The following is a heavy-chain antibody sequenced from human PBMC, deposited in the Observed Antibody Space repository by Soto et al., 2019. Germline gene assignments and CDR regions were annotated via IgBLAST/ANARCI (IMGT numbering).Heavy chain of an antibody. CDR3: ARWAIFGVVISPMNWFDP. CDR1: GYTFTSYG. D-gene: IGHD3-3*01. Sequence: ASVKVSCKASGYTFTSYGISWVRQAPGQGLEWMGWISAYNGNTNYAQKLQGRVTMTTDTSTSTAYMELRSLRSYDTAVYYCARWAIFGVVISPMNWFDPWGQGTLVTVSS. V-gene: IGHV1-18*01. CDR2: ISAYNGNT. J-gene: IGHJ5*02.